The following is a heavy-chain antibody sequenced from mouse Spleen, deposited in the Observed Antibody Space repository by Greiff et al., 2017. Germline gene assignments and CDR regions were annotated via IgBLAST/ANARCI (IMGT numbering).Heavy chain of an antibody. D-gene: IGHD3-1*01. J-gene: IGHJ3*01. CDR3: ERSNSGYSSAWFAY. Sequence: QVQLQQPGAELVKPGASVKLSCKASGYTFTSYWMQWVKQRPGQGLEWIGEIDPSDSYTNYNQKFKGKATLTVDTSSSTAYMQLSSLTSEDSAVYYGERSNSGYSSAWFAYGGQGTLSLSLQ. CDR1: GYTFTSYW. CDR2: IDPSDSYT. V-gene: IGHV1-50*01.